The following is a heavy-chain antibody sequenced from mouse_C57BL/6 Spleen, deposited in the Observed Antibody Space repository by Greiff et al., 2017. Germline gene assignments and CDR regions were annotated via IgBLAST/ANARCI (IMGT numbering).Heavy chain of an antibody. CDR3: ARSITTVVATGHYYAMDY. D-gene: IGHD1-1*01. J-gene: IGHJ4*01. Sequence: QVQLQQSGAELVRPGSSVKLSCKASGYTFTSYWMDWVKQRPGQGLEWIGNIYPSDSETHYNQKFKDKATLTVDKSSSTAYMQLSSLTSEDSAVYYCARSITTVVATGHYYAMDYWGQGTSVTVSS. V-gene: IGHV1-61*01. CDR2: IYPSDSET. CDR1: GYTFTSYW.